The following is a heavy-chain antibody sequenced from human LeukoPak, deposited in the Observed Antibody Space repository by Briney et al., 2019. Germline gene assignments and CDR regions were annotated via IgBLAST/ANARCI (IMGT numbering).Heavy chain of an antibody. Sequence: PGGSLRLPCAASGFTFTNYDLTWVRQAPGKGLEWVSIISVSGSTYYADSVKGRFIISRDTSKKTVFLQMNSLRAEDTAVYYCARCPPSGYWYFQDWGQGTLVTVSS. CDR2: ISVSGST. J-gene: IGHJ1*01. D-gene: IGHD3-22*01. CDR1: GFTFTNYD. V-gene: IGHV3-23*01. CDR3: ARCPPSGYWYFQD.